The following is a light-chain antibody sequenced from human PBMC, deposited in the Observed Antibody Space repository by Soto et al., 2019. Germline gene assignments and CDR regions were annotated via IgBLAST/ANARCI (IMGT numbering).Light chain of an antibody. CDR2: EGN. CDR3: CSYAGSRTLV. Sequence: QSALTQPASVSGSPGQSITISCTGTSSDVGGYNLVSWYQQHPGKAPKLMIYEGNKQPSGVSNRFSGSKSGNTASLTISGLQAEDEADYYCCSYAGSRTLVFGGGTKVTVL. J-gene: IGLJ3*02. V-gene: IGLV2-23*01. CDR1: SSDVGGYNL.